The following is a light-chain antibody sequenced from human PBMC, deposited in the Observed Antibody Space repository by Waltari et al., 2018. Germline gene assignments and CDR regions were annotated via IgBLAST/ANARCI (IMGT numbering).Light chain of an antibody. J-gene: IGLJ1*01. Sequence: QSALTQPASVSGSPGQSITISCTGTSSDVGGYNYVFWYQQYPGKAPKLMIYDVSNRPSGVSNRFSGSKSGNTASLTISGLRADDEADYYCSSYRSSGTVVFGTGTKVTVL. CDR1: SSDVGGYNY. V-gene: IGLV2-14*01. CDR3: SSYRSSGTVV. CDR2: DVS.